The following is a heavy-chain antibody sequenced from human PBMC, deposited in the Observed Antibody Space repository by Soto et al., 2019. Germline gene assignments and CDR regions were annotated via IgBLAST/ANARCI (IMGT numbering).Heavy chain of an antibody. Sequence: PGGSLRLSCVASGFSFSDHYMIWIRQAPGKGLEWVAYISVSSDYINYADSVKGRFTMSRDNGKNSVYLHMNSLRAEDTAVYFCVRDADRSDSWWFDIWGPGTQVSVYS. CDR3: VRDADRSDSWWFDI. V-gene: IGHV3-11*06. D-gene: IGHD6-6*01. J-gene: IGHJ5*02. CDR1: GFSFSDHY. CDR2: ISVSSDYI.